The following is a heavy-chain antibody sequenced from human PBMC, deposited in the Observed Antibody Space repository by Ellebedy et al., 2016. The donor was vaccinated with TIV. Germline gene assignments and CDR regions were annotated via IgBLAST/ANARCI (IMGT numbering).Heavy chain of an antibody. V-gene: IGHV1-46*01. Sequence: ASVKVSCKASGYTFTSYYMHWVRQAPGQGLEWMGIINPSGGSTSYAQKFQGRVTMTRDTSTTTVNMELRSLRSDDTAVYYCARGYDILTGLFDYWGQGTLVTVSS. CDR1: GYTFTSYY. CDR2: INPSGGST. J-gene: IGHJ4*02. D-gene: IGHD3-9*01. CDR3: ARGYDILTGLFDY.